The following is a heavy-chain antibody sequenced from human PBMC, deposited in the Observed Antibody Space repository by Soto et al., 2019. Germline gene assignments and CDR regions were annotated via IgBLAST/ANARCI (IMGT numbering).Heavy chain of an antibody. V-gene: IGHV3-66*01. Sequence: PGGSLRLSCAASGFTVSNNYMSWVRQTPGKGLEWVSVLQSGGSTYYADSANDRFIISRDNSKNTLYLQMNSLRAEDTAVYYCARTVGNSRYGYYFDSWGQGTRVTVSS. CDR3: ARTVGNSRYGYYFDS. CDR1: GFTVSNNY. J-gene: IGHJ4*02. CDR2: LQSGGST. D-gene: IGHD6-13*01.